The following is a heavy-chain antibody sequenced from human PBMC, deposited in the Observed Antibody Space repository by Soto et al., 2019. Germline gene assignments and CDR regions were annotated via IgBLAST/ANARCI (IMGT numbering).Heavy chain of an antibody. Sequence: GGSLRLSCSASGFTFSDYPMHWVRQAPGKGLEFVSTIRTNGDRTYYAASVEGRFTISRDNSKNTVYLQMSSLRTEDTAVYYCVRDLGGYTISWDAFDYWGQGTRVTVSS. V-gene: IGHV3-64D*06. J-gene: IGHJ4*02. CDR2: IRTNGDRT. D-gene: IGHD3-16*01. CDR1: GFTFSDYP. CDR3: VRDLGGYTISWDAFDY.